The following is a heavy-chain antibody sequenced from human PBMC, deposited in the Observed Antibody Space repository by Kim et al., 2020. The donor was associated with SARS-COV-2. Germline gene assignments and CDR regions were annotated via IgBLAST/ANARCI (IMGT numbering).Heavy chain of an antibody. J-gene: IGHJ6*02. D-gene: IGHD3-10*01. Sequence: NPSLKSRVTISVDTSKNQFSLKLSSVTAADTAVYYCARLDTMVYYYGMDVWGQGTTVTVSS. V-gene: IGHV4-34*01. CDR3: ARLDTMVYYYGMDV.